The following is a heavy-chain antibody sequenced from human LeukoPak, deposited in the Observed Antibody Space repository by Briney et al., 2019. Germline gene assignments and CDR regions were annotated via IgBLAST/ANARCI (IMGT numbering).Heavy chain of an antibody. CDR1: GYSISSGYY. CDR3: ARHGSDYVWGSYRHNWFDP. D-gene: IGHD3-16*02. V-gene: IGHV4-38-2*01. CDR2: IYHSGST. J-gene: IGHJ5*02. Sequence: PSETLSLTCAVSGYSISSGYYWGWIRQPPGKGLEWIGSIYHSGSTYYNPSHKSRVTISVDTSKNQFSLKLSSVTAADTAVYYCARHGSDYVWGSYRHNWFDPWGQGTLVTVPS.